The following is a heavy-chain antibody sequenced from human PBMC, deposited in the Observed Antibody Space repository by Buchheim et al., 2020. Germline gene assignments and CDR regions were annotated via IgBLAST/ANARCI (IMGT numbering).Heavy chain of an antibody. CDR2: ISGNGGST. V-gene: IGHV3-23*01. D-gene: IGHD6-13*01. CDR3: AKSLYTISWSNFDY. Sequence: EVQLLESGGDLIQPGGSLRLSCVASGFTFSSYAMTWVRQAPGKGLEWVSTISGNGGSTYYADSVKGRFTISRDNSKKTMYLQVSGLRAEDTAEYYCAKSLYTISWSNFDYWGQGTL. CDR1: GFTFSSYA. J-gene: IGHJ4*02.